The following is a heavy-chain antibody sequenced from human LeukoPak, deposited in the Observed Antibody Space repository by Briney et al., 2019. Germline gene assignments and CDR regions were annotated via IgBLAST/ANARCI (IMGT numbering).Heavy chain of an antibody. J-gene: IGHJ5*02. V-gene: IGHV5-51*01. CDR1: EYTFTSYW. D-gene: IGHD6-25*01. CDR3: ARQNSGWFDP. Sequence: GESLNISCKGSEYTFTSYWIVWVRQIPGKGLEWMWIIYPGDSDTRYSPSFQGQVTISADKSISTAYLQWSSLKASDTAMYYCARQNSGWFDPWGQGTPVTVSS. CDR2: IYPGDSDT.